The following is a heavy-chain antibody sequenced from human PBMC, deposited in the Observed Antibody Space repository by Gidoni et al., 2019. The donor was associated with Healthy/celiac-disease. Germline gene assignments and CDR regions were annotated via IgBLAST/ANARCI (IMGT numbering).Heavy chain of an antibody. Sequence: EVQLVESGGGLVQPGRSLRLSCTASGFTFGDYAMRLVRQATGKGLEWVGFIRSKAYGGTTEYAASVKGRFTISRDDSKSIAYLQMNSLKTEDTAVYYCTRNSLDSSSWYPYYYYGMDVWGQGTTVTVSS. V-gene: IGHV3-49*04. CDR3: TRNSLDSSSWYPYYYYGMDV. CDR2: IRSKAYGGTT. CDR1: GFTFGDYA. J-gene: IGHJ6*02. D-gene: IGHD6-13*01.